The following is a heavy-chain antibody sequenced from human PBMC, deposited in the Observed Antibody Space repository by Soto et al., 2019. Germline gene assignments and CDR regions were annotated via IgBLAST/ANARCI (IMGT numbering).Heavy chain of an antibody. J-gene: IGHJ4*02. CDR1: GFSLSTSGVG. D-gene: IGHD1-26*01. CDR2: IYWDDDK. CDR3: AHIPYSGSTYYFDY. V-gene: IGHV2-5*02. Sequence: QITLKESGPTLVKPTQTLTLTCTFSGFSLSTSGVGVGWIRQPPGKALEWLALIYWDDDKRYSPSLKSRLTITKDTSKHQVVLTMTNMDPVDTAPYYCAHIPYSGSTYYFDYWGQGTLVTVSS.